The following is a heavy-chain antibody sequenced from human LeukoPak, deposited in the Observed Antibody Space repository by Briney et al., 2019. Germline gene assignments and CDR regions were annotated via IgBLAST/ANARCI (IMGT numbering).Heavy chain of an antibody. V-gene: IGHV4-4*07. Sequence: SETLSLTCTVSGGSISSYYWSWIRQPAGKGLEWIGRIYTSGSTNYNPSLKSRVTMSVDTSKNQFSLKLSSVTAADTAVYYCARAHYDFWSGSDFYFDYWGQGTLVTVSS. CDR3: ARAHYDFWSGSDFYFDY. D-gene: IGHD3-3*01. CDR2: IYTSGST. J-gene: IGHJ4*02. CDR1: GGSISSYY.